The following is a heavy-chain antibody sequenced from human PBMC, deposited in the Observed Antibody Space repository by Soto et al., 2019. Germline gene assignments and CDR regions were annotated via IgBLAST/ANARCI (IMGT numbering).Heavy chain of an antibody. CDR3: ARDKGGYSYGTEIDY. J-gene: IGHJ4*02. V-gene: IGHV3-21*01. CDR2: ISSSSSYI. D-gene: IGHD5-18*01. Sequence: PGGSLRLSCAASGFTFSSYSMNWVRQAPGKGLEWVSSISSSSSYIYYADSVKGRFTISRDNAKNSLYLQMNSLRAEDTAVYYCARDKGGYSYGTEIDYWGQGTLVTVSS. CDR1: GFTFSSYS.